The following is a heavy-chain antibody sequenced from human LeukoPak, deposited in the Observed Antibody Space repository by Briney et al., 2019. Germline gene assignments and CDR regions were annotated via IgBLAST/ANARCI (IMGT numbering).Heavy chain of an antibody. CDR1: GYTFTKYD. CDR3: ARGGSVPAHYYYYMDV. CDR2: MNPGSGNA. V-gene: IGHV1-8*03. J-gene: IGHJ6*03. D-gene: IGHD2-2*01. Sequence: ASVKVSCRASGYTFTKYDMNWLRQATGQGLEWMGWMNPGSGNAGYAQKFQGRVTITADESTSTAYMELSSLRSEDTAVYYCARGGSVPAHYYYYMDVWGKGTTVTISS.